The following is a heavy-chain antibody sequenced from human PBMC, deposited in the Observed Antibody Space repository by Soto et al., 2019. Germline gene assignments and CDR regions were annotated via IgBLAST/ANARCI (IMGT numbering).Heavy chain of an antibody. CDR1: GDSVSSNSAA. V-gene: IGHV6-1*01. J-gene: IGHJ6*02. CDR3: ARGGWGTNDGYYYYGMDV. Sequence: SQTLSLTCAISGDSVSSNSAASNWIRQSPSRGLEWLGRTYYRSKWYNDYAVSVKSRITINPDTSKNQFSLQLNSVTPEDTAVYYCARGGWGTNDGYYYYGMDVWGQGTTVTVSS. CDR2: TYYRSKWYN. D-gene: IGHD1-1*01.